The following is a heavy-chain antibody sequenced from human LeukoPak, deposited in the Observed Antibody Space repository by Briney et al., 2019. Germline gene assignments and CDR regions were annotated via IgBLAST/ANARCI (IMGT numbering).Heavy chain of an antibody. CDR1: GFTFSDYA. D-gene: IGHD1-7*01. J-gene: IGHJ4*02. CDR2: ISKDGSDK. CDR3: ARDYWWNYDY. V-gene: IGHV3-30-3*01. Sequence: GGSLRLSCAASGFTFSDYAMHWVRQAPGKGLEWVAVISKDGSDKYYPGSVRGRFTISRDNSKNTVYLQMDSLRAEDTAIYYCARDYWWNYDYWGQGTLVTVSS.